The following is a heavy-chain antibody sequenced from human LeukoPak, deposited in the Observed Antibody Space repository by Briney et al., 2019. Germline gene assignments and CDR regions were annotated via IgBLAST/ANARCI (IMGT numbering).Heavy chain of an antibody. V-gene: IGHV4-4*09. D-gene: IGHD5-24*01. CDR3: ARQRDGYGMDV. CDR1: GGSISSYY. Sequence: SETLSLTCTVSGGSISSYYWSWIRQPPGKGLEWTGYIYTSGSTNYNPSLKSRVTISVDTSKNQFSLKLSSVTAADTAVYYCARQRDGYGMDVWGQGTTVTVSS. CDR2: IYTSGST. J-gene: IGHJ6*02.